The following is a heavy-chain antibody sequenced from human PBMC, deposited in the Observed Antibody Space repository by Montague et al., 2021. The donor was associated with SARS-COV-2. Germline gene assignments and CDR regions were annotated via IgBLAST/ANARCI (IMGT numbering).Heavy chain of an antibody. CDR3: ARHLRAIRWAWGHSRNPH. Sequence: SETLSLTCIVSGDSISNSYYYWAWTRQPPGKGLEWIGTIYSSGSIYYNPSLKSRLTISLDTSRNQFSLKLTSVTAADTAVYYCARHLRAIRWAWGHSRNPHWGQGTLVTVSS. V-gene: IGHV4-39*01. J-gene: IGHJ4*02. D-gene: IGHD3-16*01. CDR1: GDSISNSYYY. CDR2: IYSSGSI.